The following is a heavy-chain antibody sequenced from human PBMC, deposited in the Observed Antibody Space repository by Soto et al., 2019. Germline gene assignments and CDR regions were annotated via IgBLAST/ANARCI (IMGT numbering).Heavy chain of an antibody. CDR2: IYYSGST. J-gene: IGHJ6*02. V-gene: IGHV4-39*01. CDR1: GGSISSSSYY. CDR3: ARLFEKRTNYYGSGSYYNGPYYYYGMDV. D-gene: IGHD3-10*01. Sequence: SETLSLTCTVSGGSISSSSYYWGWIRQPPGKGLEWIGSIYYSGSTYYNPSLKSRVTISVDTSKNQFSLKLSSVTAADTAVYYCARLFEKRTNYYGSGSYYNGPYYYYGMDVWGQGTTVTV.